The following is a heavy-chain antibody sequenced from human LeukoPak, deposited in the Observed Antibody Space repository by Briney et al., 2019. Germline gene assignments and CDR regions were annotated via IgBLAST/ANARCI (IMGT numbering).Heavy chain of an antibody. CDR1: GGSISSYY. CDR2: IYNSGST. V-gene: IGHV4-59*12. J-gene: IGHJ4*02. CDR3: ARSLYGDHFDY. D-gene: IGHD4-17*01. Sequence: PSETLSLTCTVSGGSISSYYWSWIRQSSGKGLEWIGFIYNSGSTNYNPSLKSRVTISVDTSKNQFSLKLSSVTAADTAVYYCARSLYGDHFDYWGQGTLVTVSS.